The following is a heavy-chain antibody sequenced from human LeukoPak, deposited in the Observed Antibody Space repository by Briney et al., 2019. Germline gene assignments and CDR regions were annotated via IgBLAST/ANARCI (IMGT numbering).Heavy chain of an antibody. D-gene: IGHD1-26*01. CDR3: ARGGAHGMDV. CDR1: EFTFTDYY. Sequence: PGGSLRLSCTASEFTFTDYYMTWIRQAPGKGLEWVSYISGVASDIFYADSVKGRFTISRDNAKNSVYLQMNSRRAEDTAVYYCARGGAHGMDVWGQGTTVTVSS. V-gene: IGHV3-11*01. J-gene: IGHJ6*02. CDR2: ISGVASDI.